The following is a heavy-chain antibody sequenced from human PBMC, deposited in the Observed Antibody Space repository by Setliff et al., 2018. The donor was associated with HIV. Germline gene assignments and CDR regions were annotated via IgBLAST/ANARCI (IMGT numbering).Heavy chain of an antibody. Sequence: SETLSLTCAVSGYSISTAYYWGWIRQSPGKGLEWIGSVYHSGTTYYNPSLKSRVTISVDMSNNRFSLKVTSVTAADTAVYYCMRGRSITIFGVAYFDFWGQGTQVTVSS. D-gene: IGHD3-3*01. CDR1: GYSISTAYY. CDR2: VYHSGTT. J-gene: IGHJ4*02. V-gene: IGHV4-38-2*01. CDR3: MRGRSITIFGVAYFDF.